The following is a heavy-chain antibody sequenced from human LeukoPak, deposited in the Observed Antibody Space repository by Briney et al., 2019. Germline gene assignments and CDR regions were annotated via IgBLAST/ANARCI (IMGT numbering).Heavy chain of an antibody. Sequence: GGSLRLSCAASGFTFSSHSMNWVRQAPGKGLEWVSYISSSSSTIYYAVSVKGRFTISRDNAKNSLYLQMNSLRAEDTAVYYCASYDCSSTSCYEYYFDYWGQGTLVTVST. D-gene: IGHD2-2*01. CDR2: ISSSSSTI. CDR1: GFTFSSHS. J-gene: IGHJ4*02. CDR3: ASYDCSSTSCYEYYFDY. V-gene: IGHV3-48*01.